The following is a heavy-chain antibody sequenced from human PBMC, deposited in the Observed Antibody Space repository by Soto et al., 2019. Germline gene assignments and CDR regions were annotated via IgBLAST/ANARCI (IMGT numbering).Heavy chain of an antibody. CDR2: INHSGSN. D-gene: IGHD6-19*01. Sequence: QVQLQQWGAGLLKPSETLSLTCAVYGGSFSPYFWSWIRQPPGKGLEWIGEINHSGSNNYNPSLKRRATLSVDTSKNQVSLKLTSVTAADTAVYYCARLASGWQYYYFDFWGSGTPVTVSS. CDR3: ARLASGWQYYYFDF. V-gene: IGHV4-34*01. CDR1: GGSFSPYF. J-gene: IGHJ2*01.